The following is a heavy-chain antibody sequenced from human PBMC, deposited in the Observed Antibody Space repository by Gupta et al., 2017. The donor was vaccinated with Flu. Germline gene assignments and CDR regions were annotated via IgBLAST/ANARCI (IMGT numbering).Heavy chain of an antibody. V-gene: IGHV1-3*01. J-gene: IGHJ5*02. Sequence: QVQLVQSGAEVKKPGASVKVSCKASGYTFPSYAMHWVRQAPGQRLEWMGWINAGNGNTKYSQKFQGRVTITRDTSASTAYMELSSLRSEDTAVYYCARDSARYFDWLLLSWFDPWGQGTLVTVSS. CDR2: INAGNGNT. CDR3: ARDSARYFDWLLLSWFDP. D-gene: IGHD3-9*01. CDR1: GYTFPSYA.